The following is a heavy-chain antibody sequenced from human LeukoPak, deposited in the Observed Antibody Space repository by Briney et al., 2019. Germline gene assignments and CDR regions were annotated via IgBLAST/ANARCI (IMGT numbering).Heavy chain of an antibody. Sequence: GASVKVSCKASGFTFTNYYMHWVRQAPGQGLEWMGLISPTGSSTNYAQKFRGRVTMTRDTSTTTAYMELRSLRSDDTAVYYCARDLSSSYYYVFDYWGQGTLVTVSS. CDR3: ARDLSSSYYYVFDY. J-gene: IGHJ4*02. CDR1: GFTFTNYY. CDR2: ISPTGSST. V-gene: IGHV1-46*01. D-gene: IGHD3-22*01.